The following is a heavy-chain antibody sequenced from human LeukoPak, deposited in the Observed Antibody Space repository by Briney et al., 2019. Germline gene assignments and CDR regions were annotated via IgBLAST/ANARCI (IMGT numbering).Heavy chain of an antibody. CDR3: ARGRTSGWYAQDAFDI. D-gene: IGHD6-19*01. Sequence: GGSLRLSCAASGFSSYNMNRVRQAPGKGLEWVSSISSSTSYISYADSMKGRFTISRDNAKNSLYLQMNSLRAEDTAVYYCARGRTSGWYAQDAFDIWGQGTMVTVSS. CDR1: GFSSYN. J-gene: IGHJ3*02. CDR2: ISSSTSYI. V-gene: IGHV3-21*01.